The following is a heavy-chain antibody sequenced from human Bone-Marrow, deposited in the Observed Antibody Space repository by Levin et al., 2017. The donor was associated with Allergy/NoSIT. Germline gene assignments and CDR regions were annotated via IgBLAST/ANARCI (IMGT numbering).Heavy chain of an antibody. CDR2: IRSKTYGGTT. D-gene: IGHD3-22*01. CDR1: GFTFGDYG. CDR3: TVDVYYYESSSRVRTYFEA. J-gene: IGHJ4*02. V-gene: IGHV3-49*04. Sequence: SCTASGFTFGDYGLRWVRQAPGQGLEWISFIRSKTYGGTTEYAAPVNGRFIISRDDSKYITYLQMNSLKTEDTSFYYCTVDVYYYESSSRVRTYFEAWGEGVLVIVSS.